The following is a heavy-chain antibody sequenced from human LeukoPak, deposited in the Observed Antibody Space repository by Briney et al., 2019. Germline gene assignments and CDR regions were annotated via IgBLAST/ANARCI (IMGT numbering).Heavy chain of an antibody. Sequence: SETLSLTCTVSGGSISSSSSYWAWIRQPPGKDLECIGSIFYSGSTHYNPSLKSRVSISVDTSKNQFSLKLSSVTAADTAVYYCARHDHSDHSDPNWFDPWGQGTLVTVSS. J-gene: IGHJ5*02. CDR1: GGSISSSSSY. D-gene: IGHD4-17*01. CDR2: IFYSGST. V-gene: IGHV4-39*01. CDR3: ARHDHSDHSDPNWFDP.